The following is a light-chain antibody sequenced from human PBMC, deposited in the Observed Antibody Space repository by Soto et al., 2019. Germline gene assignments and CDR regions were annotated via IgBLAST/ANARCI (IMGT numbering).Light chain of an antibody. J-gene: IGKJ2*01. CDR2: GAS. V-gene: IGKV3-15*01. Sequence: EIARTQSPGTLSVSPGERATLSCRASQNVNTNLAWYQQKPGQAPRLLMYGASTRATGIPARFSGSGSGTEFALTISSLQPEDFALYYCQQYNTLYTFGQGTKLEIK. CDR3: QQYNTLYT. CDR1: QNVNTN.